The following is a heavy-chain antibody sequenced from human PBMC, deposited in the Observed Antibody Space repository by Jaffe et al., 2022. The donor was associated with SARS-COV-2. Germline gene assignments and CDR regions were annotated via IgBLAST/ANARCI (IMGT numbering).Heavy chain of an antibody. CDR1: GFTFDDYG. Sequence: EVQLVESGGGVVRPGGSLRLSCAASGFTFDDYGMSWVRQAPGKGLEWVSGINWNGGSTGYADSVKGRFTISRDNAKNSLYLQMNSLRAEDTALYHCARSPRGLWFGDDAFDIWGQGTMVTVSS. V-gene: IGHV3-20*01. CDR2: INWNGGST. J-gene: IGHJ3*02. D-gene: IGHD3-10*01. CDR3: ARSPRGLWFGDDAFDI.